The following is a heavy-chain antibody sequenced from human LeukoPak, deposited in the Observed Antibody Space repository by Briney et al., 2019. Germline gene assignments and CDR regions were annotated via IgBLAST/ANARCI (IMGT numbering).Heavy chain of an antibody. Sequence: PGRSLRLSCAASGFTFSNNAMSWVRQAPGKGLEWVSAISGSGGSTYYADSVKGRFTISRDNSKNTLYLQMNSLRAEDTAVYYCAKGRATLLYYFDYWGQGTLVAVSS. J-gene: IGHJ4*02. CDR3: AKGRATLLYYFDY. CDR1: GFTFSNNA. CDR2: ISGSGGST. V-gene: IGHV3-23*01. D-gene: IGHD1-26*01.